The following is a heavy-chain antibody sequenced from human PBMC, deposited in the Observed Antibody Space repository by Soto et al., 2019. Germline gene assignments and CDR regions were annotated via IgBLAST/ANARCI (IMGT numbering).Heavy chain of an antibody. V-gene: IGHV5-10-1*01. Sequence: GEPLKISCKASGYTFSDYWIIWVRQMPGKGLEWMGRVDPSDSYTNYSPSFQGHVTISLDKSISTVFLQWGSLKASDTAMYYCARPQGGTDWLDPWGQGTLVTVSS. J-gene: IGHJ5*02. CDR3: ARPQGGTDWLDP. D-gene: IGHD1-7*01. CDR1: GYTFSDYW. CDR2: VDPSDSYT.